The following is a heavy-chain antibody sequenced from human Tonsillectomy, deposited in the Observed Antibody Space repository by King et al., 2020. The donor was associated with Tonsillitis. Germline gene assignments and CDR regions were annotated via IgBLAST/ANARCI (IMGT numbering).Heavy chain of an antibody. J-gene: IGHJ6*03. CDR2: ISGDGGTT. D-gene: IGHD5-18*01. V-gene: IGHV3-23*04. Sequence: VQLVESGGGLVQPGGSLRLSCEASGFTFSTYAMNWVRQAPGKGLEWVSAISGDGGTTYYADSVRGRFTISRDNSKNTLYLQMNSLRADDTALYYCAKGVGWTAMAYYYYYMDVWGKGTTVTVSS. CDR3: AKGVGWTAMAYYYYYMDV. CDR1: GFTFSTYA.